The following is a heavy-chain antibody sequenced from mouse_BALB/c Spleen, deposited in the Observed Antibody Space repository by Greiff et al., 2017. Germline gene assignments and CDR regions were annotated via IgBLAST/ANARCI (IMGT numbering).Heavy chain of an antibody. J-gene: IGHJ3*01. CDR3: ARVLWLRRGAWFAY. V-gene: IGHV1-18*01. Sequence: VQLKESGPELVKPGASVKIPCKASGYTFTDYNMDWVKQSHGKSLEWIGDINPNNGGTIYNQKFKGKATLTVDKSSSTAYMELRSLTSEDTAVYYCARVLWLRRGAWFAYWGQGTLGTVSA. CDR2: INPNNGGT. D-gene: IGHD2-2*01. CDR1: GYTFTDYN.